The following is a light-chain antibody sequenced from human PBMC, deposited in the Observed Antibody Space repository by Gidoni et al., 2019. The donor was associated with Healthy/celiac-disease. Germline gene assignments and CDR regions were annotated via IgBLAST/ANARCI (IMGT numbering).Light chain of an antibody. V-gene: IGLV1-40*01. CDR2: GNS. J-gene: IGLJ1*01. Sequence: QSVLTQPPSVSDAPGQRVTISCTGSSSNIGAGYDVHWYQQLPGTAPKLLIYGNSNRPSGVPDRFSGSKSGTSASLAITGLQAEDEADYYCQSYDSSLSGSVFGTGTKVTVL. CDR1: SSNIGAGYD. CDR3: QSYDSSLSGSV.